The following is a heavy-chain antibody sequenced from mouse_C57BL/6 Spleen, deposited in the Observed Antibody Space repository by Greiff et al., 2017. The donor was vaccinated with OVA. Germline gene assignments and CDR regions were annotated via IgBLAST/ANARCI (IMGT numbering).Heavy chain of an antibody. V-gene: IGHV5-6*02. CDR2: ISSGGSYT. CDR1: GFTFSSYG. Sequence: EVKLMESGGDLVKPGGSLKLSCAASGFTFSSYGMSWVRQTPDKRLEWVATISSGGSYTYYPDSVKGRFTISRDNAKNTLYLQMSSLKSEDTAMYYCARGEYSKGYFDYWGQGTTLTVSS. J-gene: IGHJ2*01. D-gene: IGHD2-5*01. CDR3: ARGEYSKGYFDY.